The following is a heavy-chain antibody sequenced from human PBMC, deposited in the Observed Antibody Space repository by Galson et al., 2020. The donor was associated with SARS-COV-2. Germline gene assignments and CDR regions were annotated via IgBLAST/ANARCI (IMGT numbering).Heavy chain of an antibody. CDR1: GYTLTELS. D-gene: IGHD6-19*01. J-gene: IGHJ6*02. Sequence: GESLKISCKVSGYTLTELSMHWVRQAPGKGLEWMGGFDPEDGETIYAQKFQGRVTMTEDTSTDTAYMELSSLRSEDTAVYYCATGIAVAGTAGDVSYYYGMDVWGQGTTVTVSS. V-gene: IGHV1-24*01. CDR3: ATGIAVAGTAGDVSYYYGMDV. CDR2: FDPEDGET.